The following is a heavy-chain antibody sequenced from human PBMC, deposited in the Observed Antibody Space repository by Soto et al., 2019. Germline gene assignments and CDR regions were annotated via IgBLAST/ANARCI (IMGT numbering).Heavy chain of an antibody. J-gene: IGHJ4*02. D-gene: IGHD6-19*01. CDR3: ARDAQYSSRWHPIDY. CDR2: IHTYNGNT. Sequence: QVQLVQSGAEVKKPGASVKVYCKASGYTFTYYGISWVRQAPGQGLEWLGWIHTYNGNTNYAQKVQGRVTMTTDSSTSTAYMELRSLRSDDTAVYYCARDAQYSSRWHPIDYWGQGTLVTVSS. V-gene: IGHV1-18*01. CDR1: GYTFTYYG.